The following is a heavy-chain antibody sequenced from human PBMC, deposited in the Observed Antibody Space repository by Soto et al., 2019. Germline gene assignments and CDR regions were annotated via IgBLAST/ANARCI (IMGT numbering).Heavy chain of an antibody. CDR3: AGPGYSSQDY. D-gene: IGHD5-18*01. V-gene: IGHV3-23*01. Sequence: RRLSCAASGFTFSSFALSWVRQAPGKGLEWVSAISGSGDDTDYADSVKGRFTISRDNSKNTLYLQMNSLRAEDTAVYYCAGPGYSSQDYWGQGALVTVSS. J-gene: IGHJ4*02. CDR2: ISGSGDDT. CDR1: GFTFSSFA.